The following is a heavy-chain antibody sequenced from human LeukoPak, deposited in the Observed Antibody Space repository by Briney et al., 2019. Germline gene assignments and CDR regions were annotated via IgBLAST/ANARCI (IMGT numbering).Heavy chain of an antibody. V-gene: IGHV4-59*01. CDR2: IYYSGST. J-gene: IGHJ4*02. Sequence: SETLSPTCTVSGGPISSYYWSWIRQPPGKGLEWIGYIYYSGSTNYNPSLKSRVTISVDTSKNQFSLKLSSVTAADTAVYYCARSRSWYSMYYFDYWGQGTLVTVSS. CDR3: ARSRSWYSMYYFDY. D-gene: IGHD2-15*01. CDR1: GGPISSYY.